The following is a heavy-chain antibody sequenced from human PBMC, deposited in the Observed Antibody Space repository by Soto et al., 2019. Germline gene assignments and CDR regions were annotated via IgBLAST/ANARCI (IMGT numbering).Heavy chain of an antibody. Sequence: GCSSCRIRKPPGKGLEWIGEINHSGSTNYNPSLKSRVTISVDTSKNQFSLKLSSVTAADTAVYYCARDKGDGSGSYYGYWRQGTLVTVSS. D-gene: IGHD3-10*01. CDR3: ARDKGDGSGSYYGY. J-gene: IGHJ4*02. CDR1: GCS. CDR2: INHSGST. V-gene: IGHV4-34*01.